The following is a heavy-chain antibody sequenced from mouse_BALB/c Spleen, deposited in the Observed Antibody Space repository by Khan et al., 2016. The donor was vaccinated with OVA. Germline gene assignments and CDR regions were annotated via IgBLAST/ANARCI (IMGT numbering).Heavy chain of an antibody. CDR1: GFSLTGYG. Sequence: VKLEESGPGPVAPSQSLSITCTVSGFSLTGYGVNWVRQPPGKGLEWLGMIWGDGSTDYNSALKSRLSISKDNSKSQVFLKMNSLQTDDTARYYGARAYYANYREAMDYWGQGTSVTVSS. D-gene: IGHD2-10*01. CDR3: ARAYYANYREAMDY. J-gene: IGHJ4*01. V-gene: IGHV2-6-7*01. CDR2: IWGDGST.